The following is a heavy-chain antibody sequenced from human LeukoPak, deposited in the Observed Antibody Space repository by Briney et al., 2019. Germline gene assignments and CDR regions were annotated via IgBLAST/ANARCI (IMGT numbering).Heavy chain of an antibody. CDR3: ARVSVRYDSSGLFDY. CDR2: ISAYNGNT. V-gene: IGHV1-18*01. D-gene: IGHD3-22*01. CDR1: GYTFTSYG. Sequence: ASVKVSCKASGYTFTSYGISWVRQAPGQGLEWMGCISAYNGNTNYAQKLQGRVTMTTDTSTSTAYMELRSLRSDDTAVYYCARVSVRYDSSGLFDYWGQGTLVTVSS. J-gene: IGHJ4*02.